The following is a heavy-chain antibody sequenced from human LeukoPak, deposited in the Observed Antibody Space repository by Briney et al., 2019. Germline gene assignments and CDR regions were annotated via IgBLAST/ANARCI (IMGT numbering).Heavy chain of an antibody. D-gene: IGHD3-10*01. J-gene: IGHJ4*02. CDR3: ARMVRETDY. CDR2: IKQDGSET. Sequence: PGGSLRLSCAASGFTFSSHWVTWVRQAPGRGLEWVANIKQDGSETYHADSVKGRFTISRDNAKNSLYLQMNSLRAEDTAVYYCARMVRETDYWGQGTLVIVSS. CDR1: GFTFSSHW. V-gene: IGHV3-7*01.